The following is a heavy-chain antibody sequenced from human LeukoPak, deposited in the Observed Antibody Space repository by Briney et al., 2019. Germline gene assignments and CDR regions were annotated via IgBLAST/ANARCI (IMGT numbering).Heavy chain of an antibody. CDR1: GFTFSSYS. D-gene: IGHD2-15*01. V-gene: IGHV3-21*01. Sequence: GGSLRLSCAASGFTFSSYSMNWVRQAPGKGLEWVSSIGSSSTYIYYADSVKGRFTISRDNAKNSLYLQMNSLRAEDTAVYYCAGIKKGNYYMDVWGKGTTVTVSS. CDR2: IGSSSTYI. J-gene: IGHJ6*03. CDR3: AGIKKGNYYMDV.